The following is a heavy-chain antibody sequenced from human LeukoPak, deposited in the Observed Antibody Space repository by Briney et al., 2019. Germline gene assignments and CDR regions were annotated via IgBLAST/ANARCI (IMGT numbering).Heavy chain of an antibody. V-gene: IGHV3-30*02. D-gene: IGHD6-19*01. Sequence: GGSLRLSYAASGFTFSSYGMHWVRQAPGKGLEWVAFIRCDGSNKYYADSVKGRFTISRDNSKNTLYLQMNSLRAEDTAVYYCANIDFVSSGFYFDYWGQGTLVTVSS. J-gene: IGHJ4*02. CDR2: IRCDGSNK. CDR1: GFTFSSYG. CDR3: ANIDFVSSGFYFDY.